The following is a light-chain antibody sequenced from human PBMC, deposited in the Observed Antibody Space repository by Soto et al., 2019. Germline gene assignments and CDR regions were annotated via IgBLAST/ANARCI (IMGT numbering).Light chain of an antibody. CDR2: DDS. CDR1: DIGSKS. J-gene: IGLJ2*01. CDR3: QVWDISSEHVV. Sequence: SYELTQPPSVSVAPGQTARMTCAGNDIGSKSVHWYQKRPGQAPVLVVYDDSDRPSGIPERFSGSNSGTTATLIISRVEAGDEADYFCQVWDISSEHVVFGGGTKVTVL. V-gene: IGLV3-21*02.